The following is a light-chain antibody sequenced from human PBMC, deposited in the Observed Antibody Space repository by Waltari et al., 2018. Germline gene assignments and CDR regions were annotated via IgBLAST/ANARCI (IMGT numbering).Light chain of an antibody. CDR1: QRLVHSDGNTY. V-gene: IGKV2-30*02. CDR2: NVS. Sequence: DVVMTQSPLSLPVTLGQPASISCRSSQRLVHSDGNTYLIWFQQRPGQSPRRLIYNVSNRDSGVPDIFSGSVSGSDCTLTISRVEAEDVGVYYFMQGTDWPYTFGLGTKLEIE. CDR3: MQGTDWPYT. J-gene: IGKJ2*01.